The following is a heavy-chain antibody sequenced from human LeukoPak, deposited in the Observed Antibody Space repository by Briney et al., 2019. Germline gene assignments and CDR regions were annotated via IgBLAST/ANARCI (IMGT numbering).Heavy chain of an antibody. CDR1: GFTFSSYE. V-gene: IGHV3-48*03. CDR2: ISSSGSTI. J-gene: IGHJ5*02. CDR3: AREAIAADFDP. D-gene: IGHD6-25*01. Sequence: GGSLRLSCAASGFTFSSYEMNWVRQAPGKGLEWVSYISSSGSTIYYADSVKGRFTISRDNAKNSLYLQMNSLRAEDTAVYYCAREAIAADFDPWGQGTPVTVSS.